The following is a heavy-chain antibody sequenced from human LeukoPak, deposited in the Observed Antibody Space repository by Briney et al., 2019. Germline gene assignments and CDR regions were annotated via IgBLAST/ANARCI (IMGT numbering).Heavy chain of an antibody. Sequence: ASVKVSCKASGGTFSSYAINWVRQAPGQGLEWMGGIIPIFGTANYAQKFQGRVTITADESTSTAYMELSSPRSEDTAVYYCARGSDVLRFLEWPDWGQGTLVTVSS. J-gene: IGHJ4*02. CDR2: IIPIFGTA. CDR1: GGTFSSYA. V-gene: IGHV1-69*01. D-gene: IGHD3-3*01. CDR3: ARGSDVLRFLEWPD.